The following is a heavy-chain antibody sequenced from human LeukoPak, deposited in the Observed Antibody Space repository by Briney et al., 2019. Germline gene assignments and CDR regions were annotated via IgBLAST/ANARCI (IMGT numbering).Heavy chain of an antibody. D-gene: IGHD3-22*01. CDR2: IYPGDSDT. Sequence: GESLKISCKGSGYSFTSYWIGWVRQMPGKGLEWMGIIYPGDSDTRYSPSFQGQGTISADKSISTAYLQWSSLKASTTAMYYCVKQGYYYDSSAYYSIDYWGQGTLATVSS. V-gene: IGHV5-51*01. CDR1: GYSFTSYW. CDR3: VKQGYYYDSSAYYSIDY. J-gene: IGHJ4*02.